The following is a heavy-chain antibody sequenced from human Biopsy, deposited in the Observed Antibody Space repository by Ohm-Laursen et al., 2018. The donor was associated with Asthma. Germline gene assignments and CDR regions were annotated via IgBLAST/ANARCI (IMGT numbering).Heavy chain of an antibody. D-gene: IGHD2-2*01. V-gene: IGHV1-69*13. Sequence: SVRVSCKSLGGTFNTYVIGSVRQAPGQGLEWMGGIYSVFGTTTSPQKLQDRVTITADDSTSTVYMELSSLRSEVTAVYYCARKAGSCISRTCYSLDFWGQGTLVTVSS. CDR1: GGTFNTYV. CDR2: IYSVFGTT. CDR3: ARKAGSCISRTCYSLDF. J-gene: IGHJ4*02.